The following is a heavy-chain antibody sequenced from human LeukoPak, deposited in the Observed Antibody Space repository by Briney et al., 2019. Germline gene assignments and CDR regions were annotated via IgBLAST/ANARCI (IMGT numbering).Heavy chain of an antibody. CDR3: ARISIVVVPAYFDY. Sequence: PSETLSLTCTVAGGSISSSSYQWGWIRQPPGQGLEWIGSIYYSGSTYYNPSLKSRATVSVDTSKNQFSLKLSSVTAADTAVYYCARISIVVVPAYFDYWGQGTLVTVSS. CDR1: GGSISSSSYQ. V-gene: IGHV4-39*01. J-gene: IGHJ4*02. D-gene: IGHD2-2*01. CDR2: IYYSGST.